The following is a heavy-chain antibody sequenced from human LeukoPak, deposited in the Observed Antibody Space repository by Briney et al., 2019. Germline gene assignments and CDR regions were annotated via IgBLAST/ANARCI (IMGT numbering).Heavy chain of an antibody. J-gene: IGHJ4*02. CDR2: IKPSNGDT. Sequence: ASVKVSCKASGGTFSSYAISWVRQAPGQGLEWMGGIKPSNGDTKYAQNFQGRVTMTRDTSISTAYMDLNSLRSDDTAVYYCASPPLSSAMFYAHWGQGTLVTVSS. V-gene: IGHV1-2*02. CDR3: ASPPLSSAMFYAH. D-gene: IGHD3-22*01. CDR1: GGTFSSYA.